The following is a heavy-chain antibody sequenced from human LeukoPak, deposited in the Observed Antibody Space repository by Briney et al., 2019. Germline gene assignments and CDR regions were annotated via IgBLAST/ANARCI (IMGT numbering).Heavy chain of an antibody. V-gene: IGHV3-21*04. CDR2: ISSSSSYI. CDR3: ARIKYSGSFPYYYYGMDV. D-gene: IGHD1-26*01. Sequence: GGSLRLSCAASGFTFSSYSMNWVRQAPGKGLEWVSSISSSSSYIYYADSVKGRFTVSRDNAKNSLYLQMNSPRAEDTAVYYCARIKYSGSFPYYYYGMDVWGQGTTVTVSS. J-gene: IGHJ6*02. CDR1: GFTFSSYS.